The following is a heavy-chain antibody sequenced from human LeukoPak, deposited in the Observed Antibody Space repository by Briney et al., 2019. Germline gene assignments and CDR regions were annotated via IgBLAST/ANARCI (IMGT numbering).Heavy chain of an antibody. V-gene: IGHV3-53*01. CDR1: GFTVSSNY. CDR3: AKEDYDIPEGAFDI. CDR2: IYSGGST. Sequence: GGSLRLSCAASGFTVSSNYMSWVRQAPGKGLEWVSVIYSGGSTYYADSVKGRFTISRDNSKNTLYLQMNSLRAEDTAVYYCAKEDYDIPEGAFDIWGQGTMVTVSS. D-gene: IGHD3-9*01. J-gene: IGHJ3*02.